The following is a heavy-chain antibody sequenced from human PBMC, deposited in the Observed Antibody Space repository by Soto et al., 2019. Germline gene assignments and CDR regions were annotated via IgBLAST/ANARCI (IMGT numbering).Heavy chain of an antibody. D-gene: IGHD1-26*01. Sequence: QVQLQESGPGLVKPSQTLSLPCTVSGGSISSGGYYWSWIRQHPGKGLEWIGYISYSGSTYYNPSLQSRVTIAVDTSKNQFSLKLSSVTAADTDVYYCARDGGIVGATAADYWGQGTLVTVSS. J-gene: IGHJ4*02. V-gene: IGHV4-31*03. CDR3: ARDGGIVGATAADY. CDR2: ISYSGST. CDR1: GGSISSGGYY.